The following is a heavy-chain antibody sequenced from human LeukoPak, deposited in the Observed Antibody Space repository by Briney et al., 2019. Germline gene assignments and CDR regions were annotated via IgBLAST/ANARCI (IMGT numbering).Heavy chain of an antibody. CDR3: ARHLIPFSIAYCGGDCYSGYFQH. Sequence: KTSETLSLTCAVYGGSFSGYYWSWIRQPPGKGLEWIGEINHSGSTNYNPSLKSRVTISVDTSKNQFSLKLSSVTAADTAVYYCARHLIPFSIAYCGGDCYSGYFQHWGQGTLVTVSS. J-gene: IGHJ1*01. D-gene: IGHD2-21*02. CDR2: INHSGST. CDR1: GGSFSGYY. V-gene: IGHV4-34*01.